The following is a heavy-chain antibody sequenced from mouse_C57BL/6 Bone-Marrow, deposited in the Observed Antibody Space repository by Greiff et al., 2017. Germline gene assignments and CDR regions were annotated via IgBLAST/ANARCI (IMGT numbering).Heavy chain of an antibody. CDR1: GFSLTSYG. CDR2: MWGGGST. D-gene: IGHD4-1*01. J-gene: IGHJ3*01. CDR3: AITNWVFAY. V-gene: IGHV2-9*01. Sequence: QVQLKESGPGLVAPSQSLSITCTVSGFSLTSYGVDWVRQPPGQGLEWLGVMWGGGSTNYNSDIMSRLRISKDNSKSQVFLKTNILKTDDTAMYYCAITNWVFAYWGQGTLVTVSA.